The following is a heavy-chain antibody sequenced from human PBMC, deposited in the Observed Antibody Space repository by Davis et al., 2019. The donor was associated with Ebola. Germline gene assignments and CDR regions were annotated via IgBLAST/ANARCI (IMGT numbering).Heavy chain of an antibody. CDR3: ARDSIAARPNYYYYMDV. CDR1: GFTFSSYA. V-gene: IGHV3-30-3*01. Sequence: GSLRLSCAASGFTFSSYAMHWVRQAPGKGLEWVAVISYSGTNKYYADSVKGRFTISRDNSKNTLYLQMNSLRAEDTAVYYCARDSIAARPNYYYYMDVWGKGTTVTVSS. CDR2: ISYSGTNK. D-gene: IGHD6-6*01. J-gene: IGHJ6*03.